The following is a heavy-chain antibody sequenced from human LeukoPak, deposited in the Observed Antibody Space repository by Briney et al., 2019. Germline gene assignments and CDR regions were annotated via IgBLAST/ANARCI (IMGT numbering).Heavy chain of an antibody. CDR2: ISGSGGTT. V-gene: IGHV3-23*01. D-gene: IGHD3-10*01. J-gene: IGHJ4*02. Sequence: GGSLRLSCAASGFTFSSYAMNWVRQAPGKGLEWVSAISGSGGTTYYADSVKGRFTISRDNSKNTLYLQMNSLRAEDTAVYYCAKDFLYYYGSGSRFDYWGQGTLAPVSS. CDR3: AKDFLYYYGSGSRFDY. CDR1: GFTFSSYA.